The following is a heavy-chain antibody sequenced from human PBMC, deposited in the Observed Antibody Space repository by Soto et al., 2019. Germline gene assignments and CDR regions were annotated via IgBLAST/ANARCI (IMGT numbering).Heavy chain of an antibody. CDR3: ARGLYQLQLLRPYYFDY. J-gene: IGHJ4*02. V-gene: IGHV1-69*06. D-gene: IGHD5-12*01. CDR1: GGTFSSYA. Sequence: QVQLVQSGAEVKKPGSSVKVSCKASGGTFSSYAISWVRQAPGQGLEWMGGIIPIFGTANYAQKFQGRVTITADKSTSTAYMELSSLRSEDTAVYYCARGLYQLQLLRPYYFDYWGQGTLVTVSS. CDR2: IIPIFGTA.